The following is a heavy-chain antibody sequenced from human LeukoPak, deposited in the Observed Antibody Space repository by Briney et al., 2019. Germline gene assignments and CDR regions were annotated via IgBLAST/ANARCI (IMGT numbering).Heavy chain of an antibody. D-gene: IGHD3-10*01. CDR2: ISYDGSNK. CDR1: GFTLSNYG. V-gene: IGHV3-30*18. CDR3: AKDRSRGGYYGSGSYSDY. J-gene: IGHJ4*02. Sequence: GGSLRLSCAASGFTLSNYGMHWVRQAPGKGLEWVAVISYDGSNKYYADSVKGRFTISRDNSKNTLYLQMNSLRAEDTAVYYCAKDRSRGGYYGSGSYSDYWGQGTLVTVSS.